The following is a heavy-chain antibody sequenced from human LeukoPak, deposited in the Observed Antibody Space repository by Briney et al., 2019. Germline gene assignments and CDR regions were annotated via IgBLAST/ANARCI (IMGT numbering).Heavy chain of an antibody. CDR2: INPNSGGT. CDR1: GYTFTGYY. D-gene: IGHD3-3*01. J-gene: IGHJ5*02. Sequence: ASVKVSYKASGYTFTGYYMHWARQAPGQGLEWMGWINPNSGGTNYAQKFQGRVTMTRDTSISTAYMELSRLRSDDTAVYYCARYDGDFWSGRYNWFDPWGQGTLVTVSS. V-gene: IGHV1-2*02. CDR3: ARYDGDFWSGRYNWFDP.